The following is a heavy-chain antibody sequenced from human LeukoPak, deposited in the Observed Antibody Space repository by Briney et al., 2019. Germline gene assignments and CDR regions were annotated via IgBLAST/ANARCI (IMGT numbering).Heavy chain of an antibody. CDR2: MSSSSTYV. V-gene: IGHV3-21*01. CDR1: EFTFSSDS. D-gene: IGHD6-13*01. J-gene: IGHJ6*02. Sequence: GGSLRLSCAASEFTFSSDSMSWVRQAPGKGLEWVSTMSSSSTYVYYADSVKGRFTISRDNAKNSLYLQMNSLRAEDTAVYYCARVRVGQGIAAALGYYYYYYGMDVWGQGTTVTVSS. CDR3: ARVRVGQGIAAALGYYYYYYGMDV.